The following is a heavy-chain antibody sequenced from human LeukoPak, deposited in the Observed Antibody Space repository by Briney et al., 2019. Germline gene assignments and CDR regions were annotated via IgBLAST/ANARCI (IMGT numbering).Heavy chain of an antibody. D-gene: IGHD5-12*01. CDR3: ARDHIVATINFDY. CDR2: MNPNSGNT. V-gene: IGHV1-8*03. Sequence: ASVKVSCKASGYTFTSYDINWVRQATGQGLEWMGWMNPNSGNTGYAQKFQGRVTITRNTSISTAYMELSSLRSEDTAVYYCARDHIVATINFDYWGQGTLVTVSS. CDR1: GYTFTSYD. J-gene: IGHJ4*02.